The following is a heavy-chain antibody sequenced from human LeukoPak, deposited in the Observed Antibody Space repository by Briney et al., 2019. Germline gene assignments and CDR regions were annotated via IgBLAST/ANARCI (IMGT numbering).Heavy chain of an antibody. Sequence: SETLSLTCAVYGGSFSGYYWSWIRQPPGKGLEWIGEINHSGSTNYNPSLKSRVTISVDTSKNQFSLKLSSVTAADTAVYYCARVAGPYYYDSSGPFDYWGQGSLVTVSS. CDR3: ARVAGPYYYDSSGPFDY. V-gene: IGHV4-34*01. D-gene: IGHD3-22*01. J-gene: IGHJ4*02. CDR2: INHSGST. CDR1: GGSFSGYY.